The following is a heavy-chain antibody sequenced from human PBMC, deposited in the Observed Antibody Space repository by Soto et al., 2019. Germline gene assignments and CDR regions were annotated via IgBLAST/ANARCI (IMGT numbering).Heavy chain of an antibody. J-gene: IGHJ5*02. D-gene: IGHD3-3*01. CDR1: GDSVSSNSAA. CDR3: ARVEDFWSGYSTNWFDP. V-gene: IGHV6-1*01. CDR2: TYYRSKWYN. Sequence: PSQTLSLTCAISGDSVSSNSAAWNWIRQSPSRGLEWLGRTYYRSKWYNDYAVSVKSRITINPDTSKNQFSLQLNSVTPEDTAVFYCARVEDFWSGYSTNWFDPWGQGTLVTVS.